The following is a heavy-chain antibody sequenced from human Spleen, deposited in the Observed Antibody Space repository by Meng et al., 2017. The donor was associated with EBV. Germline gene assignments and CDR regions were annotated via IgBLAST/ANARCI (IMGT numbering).Heavy chain of an antibody. V-gene: IGHV1-8*01. CDR2: MNPNSGNT. Sequence: QVEQVQFGAEVKKPGASVKVSCKASGYTFTSYDITWVRQATGQGLEWMGWMNPNSGNTDYAQKFQGRVTMTRNTSISTASMELSSLRSEDTAVYYCARGLVVTALTDYWGQGTLVTVSS. CDR3: ARGLVVTALTDY. J-gene: IGHJ4*02. D-gene: IGHD2-21*02. CDR1: GYTFTSYD.